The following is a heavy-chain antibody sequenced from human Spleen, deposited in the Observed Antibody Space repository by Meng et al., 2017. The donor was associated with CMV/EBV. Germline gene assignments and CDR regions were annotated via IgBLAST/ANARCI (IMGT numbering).Heavy chain of an antibody. Sequence: GGSLRLSCAASGFTFSSYGMHWVRQAPGKGLEWVSSISSSSSYIYYADSVKGRFTISRDNAKNSLYLQMNSLRAEDTAVYYCARAPTVTTWDWGQGTLVTVSS. CDR1: GFTFSSYG. J-gene: IGHJ4*02. CDR3: ARAPTVTTWD. D-gene: IGHD4-17*01. V-gene: IGHV3-21*01. CDR2: ISSSSSYI.